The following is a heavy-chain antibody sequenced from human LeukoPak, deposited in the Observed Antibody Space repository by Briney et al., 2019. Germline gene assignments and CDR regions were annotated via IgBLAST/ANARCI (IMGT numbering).Heavy chain of an antibody. V-gene: IGHV3-74*01. Sequence: GGSLRLSCAASGSTFSSYWMHWVRQAPGKGLVWVSRINSDGSSTSYADSVKGRFTISRDNAKNTLYLQMNSLRAEDTAVYYCARDMARRVFDYWGQGTLVTVSS. CDR2: INSDGSST. CDR3: ARDMARRVFDY. J-gene: IGHJ4*02. D-gene: IGHD3-10*01. CDR1: GSTFSSYW.